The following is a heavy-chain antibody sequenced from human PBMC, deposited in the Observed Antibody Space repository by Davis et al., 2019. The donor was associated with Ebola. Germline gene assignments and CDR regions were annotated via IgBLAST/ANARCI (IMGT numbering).Heavy chain of an antibody. J-gene: IGHJ6*02. CDR3: ARDDDFWSGYYTYYYGMDV. CDR1: GGSFSGYY. D-gene: IGHD3-3*01. V-gene: IGHV4-34*01. Sequence: MPSETLSLTCAVYGGSFSGYYWSWIRQPPGKGLEWIGEINHSGSTNYNPSLKSRVTISVDTSKNQFSLKLSSVTAADTAVYYCARDDDFWSGYYTYYYGMDVWGQGTTVTVSS. CDR2: INHSGST.